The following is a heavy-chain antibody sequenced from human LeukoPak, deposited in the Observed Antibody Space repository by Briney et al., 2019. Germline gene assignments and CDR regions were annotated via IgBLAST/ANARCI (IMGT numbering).Heavy chain of an antibody. V-gene: IGHV1-69*06. CDR3: ARAVTMVRGVIMDYYYGMDV. CDR1: GGTFSSYA. J-gene: IGHJ6*04. D-gene: IGHD3-10*01. Sequence: GASVKVSCKASGGTFSSYAISWVRQAPGQGREWMGGIIPIFGTANYAQKFQGRVTITADKSTSTAYMELSSLRSEDTAVYYCARAVTMVRGVIMDYYYGMDVWGKGTTVTVSS. CDR2: IIPIFGTA.